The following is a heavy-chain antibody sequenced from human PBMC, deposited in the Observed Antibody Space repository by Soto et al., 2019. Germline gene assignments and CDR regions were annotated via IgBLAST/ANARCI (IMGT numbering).Heavy chain of an antibody. D-gene: IGHD6-25*01. J-gene: IGHJ4*02. CDR2: ISNDGRNK. Sequence: QVQLVESGGGVIQPGRSLRLSCAASGFSFDMYALHWVRQAPGKGLEWVAVISNDGRNKYYADSVKGRFTISRDNSKDTLYLQMNSLRAEDTAVYHCARGPIAAAAQGFDYWGKGTLATASS. CDR3: ARGPIAAAAQGFDY. V-gene: IGHV3-30-3*01. CDR1: GFSFDMYA.